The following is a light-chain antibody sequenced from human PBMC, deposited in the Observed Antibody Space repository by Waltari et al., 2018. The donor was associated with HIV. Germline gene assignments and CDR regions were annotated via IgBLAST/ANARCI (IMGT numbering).Light chain of an antibody. CDR3: SSYGDSLKIL. Sequence: QSALTQPHSASGSLGQSVTLSCTGSSSDIGASDFVPWFQQHPHSAPKLLLYEVSRRPSTVSDRFSGSRSGNTAFLTVAGLQPDDEATYFCSSYGDSLKILFGGGTNVTIL. CDR2: EVS. V-gene: IGLV2-8*01. J-gene: IGLJ3*02. CDR1: SSDIGASDF.